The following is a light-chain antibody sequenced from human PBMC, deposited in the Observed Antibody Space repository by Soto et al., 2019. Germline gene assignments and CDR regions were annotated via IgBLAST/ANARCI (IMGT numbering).Light chain of an antibody. J-gene: IGLJ3*02. CDR3: ASWDDSLNGPV. V-gene: IGLV1-44*01. CDR1: SSNIVSYS. CDR2: SDN. Sequence: QSVLTQPPSASGTPGQRVTMSCSGSSSNIVSYSVSWYLYLPGTAPKLLIYSDNQRPSGVPDRFSGSKSGTSASLAISGLQSEDEADYYCASWDDSLNGPVFGGGTKLTVL.